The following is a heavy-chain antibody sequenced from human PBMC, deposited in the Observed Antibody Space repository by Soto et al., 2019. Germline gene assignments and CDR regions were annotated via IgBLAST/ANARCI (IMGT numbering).Heavy chain of an antibody. CDR1: GFTFSSSD. Sequence: GGSLRLSCAASGFTFSSSDMHWVRQATGKGLEWVSGIGSAGDPYYAGSVKGRFTISRENAKNSLYLQMDSLRAEDTAVYYCAREPYVDALMDFDYWGQGTLVTVS. V-gene: IGHV3-13*05. CDR2: IGSAGDP. CDR3: AREPYVDALMDFDY. D-gene: IGHD3-10*01. J-gene: IGHJ4*02.